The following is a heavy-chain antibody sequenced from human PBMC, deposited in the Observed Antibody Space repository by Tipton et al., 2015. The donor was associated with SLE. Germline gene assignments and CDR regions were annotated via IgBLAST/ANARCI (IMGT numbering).Heavy chain of an antibody. CDR3: ARGREWNWSPYYMDV. CDR1: GGSISGYY. CDR2: VYSSGST. D-gene: IGHD1-1*01. J-gene: IGHJ6*03. V-gene: IGHV4-4*07. Sequence: TLSLTCTVSGGSISGYYWSWIRQPAGKGLEWIGRVYSSGSTIYNPSIKTRLTMAVDTSRDQFSLTLNSVTAADTGIYYCARGREWNWSPYYMDVWGKGTTVTVSS.